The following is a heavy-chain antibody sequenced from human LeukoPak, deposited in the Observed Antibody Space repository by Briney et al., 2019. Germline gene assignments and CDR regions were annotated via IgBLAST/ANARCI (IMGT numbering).Heavy chain of an antibody. J-gene: IGHJ5*02. V-gene: IGHV4-39*01. D-gene: IGHD6-13*01. CDR2: IDYSGST. CDR3: ARHLTSSWYPNWFDP. CDR1: GGSIGTSSYY. Sequence: SETLSLTCTVSGGSIGTSSYYWGWIRQPPGKGLEWIGSIDYSGSTHYNPSLKNRVTISVDTSKNQFSLRLSSVTAADTAVYNCARHLTSSWYPNWFDPWGQGTLVTVSS.